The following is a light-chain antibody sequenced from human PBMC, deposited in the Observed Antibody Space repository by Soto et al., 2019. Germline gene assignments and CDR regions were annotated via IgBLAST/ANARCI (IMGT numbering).Light chain of an antibody. CDR2: DAS. CDR1: DDIINS. Sequence: DIQVPQSPSSLSASVGDRVTITCQASDDIINSLNWYQQKPGKAPKLLIHDASILQTGVPSRFSGSGSGTDFTFTITSLQPEDIATYYCQQYDSLPITFGGGTKVEIK. V-gene: IGKV1-33*01. J-gene: IGKJ4*01. CDR3: QQYDSLPIT.